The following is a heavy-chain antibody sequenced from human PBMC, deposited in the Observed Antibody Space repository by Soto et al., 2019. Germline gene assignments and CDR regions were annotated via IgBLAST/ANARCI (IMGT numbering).Heavy chain of an antibody. CDR2: IWYDGSNK. Sequence: QVQLVESGGGVVQPGRSLRLSCAASGFIFSSYGMHWVGQAPGKGLEWVAVIWYDGSNKYYADSVKGRFTISRDNSKNTLYPQMNSLRAEDTAVYYCARQAVAGLCFDYWGQGTLVTVSS. D-gene: IGHD6-19*01. V-gene: IGHV3-33*01. J-gene: IGHJ4*02. CDR1: GFIFSSYG. CDR3: ARQAVAGLCFDY.